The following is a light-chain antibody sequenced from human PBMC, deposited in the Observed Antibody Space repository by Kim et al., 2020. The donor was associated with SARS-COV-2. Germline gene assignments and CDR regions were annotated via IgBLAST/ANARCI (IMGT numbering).Light chain of an antibody. V-gene: IGKV3-15*01. CDR2: GAY. Sequence: EIVMTQSPATLSVSPGERATLSCRASQSVRSSLAWYQQRPGQAPRLLIFGAYTRATGIPDRFSGSGSGTDFTLTISRLQSEDSAVYYCQQYDNWPRTFGQGTKVDIK. J-gene: IGKJ1*01. CDR1: QSVRSS. CDR3: QQYDNWPRT.